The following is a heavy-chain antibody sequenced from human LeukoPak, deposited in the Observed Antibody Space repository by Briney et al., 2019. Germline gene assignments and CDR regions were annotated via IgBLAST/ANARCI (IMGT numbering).Heavy chain of an antibody. J-gene: IGHJ5*02. D-gene: IGHD3-3*01. V-gene: IGHV4-34*01. Sequence: SETLSLTCAVYGGSFSGYYWSWIRQPPGKGLEWIGEINHSGSTNYNPSLKSRVTISVDTSKNQFSLKLSSVTAADTAVYYCARNGPVVPAVQITIFGVVIENWFDPWGQGTLVTVSS. CDR1: GGSFSGYY. CDR3: ARNGPVVPAVQITIFGVVIENWFDP. CDR2: INHSGST.